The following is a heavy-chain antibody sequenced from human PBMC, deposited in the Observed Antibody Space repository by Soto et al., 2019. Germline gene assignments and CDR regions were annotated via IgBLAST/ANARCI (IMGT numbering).Heavy chain of an antibody. CDR2: IYYSGST. CDR3: AREMLGGWFDP. V-gene: IGHV4-31*03. D-gene: IGHD1-26*01. CDR1: GGSISSGGYY. Sequence: SETLSLTCTVSGGSISSGGYYWSWIRQHPGKGLEWIGYIYYSGSTYYNPSLKSRVTISVDTSKNQFPLKLSSVTAADTAVYYCAREMLGGWFDPWGQGTLVTVSS. J-gene: IGHJ5*02.